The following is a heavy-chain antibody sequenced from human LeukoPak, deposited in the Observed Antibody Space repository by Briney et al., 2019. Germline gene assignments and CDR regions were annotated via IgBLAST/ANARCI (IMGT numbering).Heavy chain of an antibody. CDR3: ARDSSRLLWFGELSP. Sequence: ASVKVSCKASGYTFTGYYMHWVRQAPGQGLEWMGWINPNSGGTNYAQKFQGRVTMTRDTSISTAYMELSRLRSDDTAVYYCARDSSRLLWFGELSPWGQGTLVTVSS. D-gene: IGHD3-10*01. CDR2: INPNSGGT. J-gene: IGHJ5*02. CDR1: GYTFTGYY. V-gene: IGHV1-2*02.